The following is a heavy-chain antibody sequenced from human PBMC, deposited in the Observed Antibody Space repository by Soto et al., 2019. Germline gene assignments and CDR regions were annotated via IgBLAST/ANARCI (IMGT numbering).Heavy chain of an antibody. V-gene: IGHV1-3*01. CDR3: ARAPPYCSGGSCYSEYYYYYMDV. CDR2: INAGNGNT. D-gene: IGHD2-15*01. J-gene: IGHJ6*03. Sequence: ASVKVSCKASGYTFTSYAMHWVRQAPGQRLEWMGWINAGNGNTKYSQKFQGRVTITRDTSASTAYMELSSLRSEDTAVYYCARAPPYCSGGSCYSEYYYYYMDVWGKGTTVTVSS. CDR1: GYTFTSYA.